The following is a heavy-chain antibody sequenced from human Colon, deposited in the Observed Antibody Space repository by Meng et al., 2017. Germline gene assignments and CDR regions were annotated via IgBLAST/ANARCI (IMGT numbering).Heavy chain of an antibody. CDR1: GFTFSSYR. CDR2: SLSDGNEE. D-gene: IGHD3-9*01. J-gene: IGHJ4*02. CDR3: VRGSIDWYFDY. V-gene: IGHV3-30*10. Sequence: VQVVAPGGAVGQPWKSLRIFCASSGFTFSSYRMYWVRQAPGKGLEWVAVSLSDGNEEYYIDSVKGRFTISRDNSKNTLFLLMNNLRAEDTGLYYCVRGSIDWYFDYWGQGTLVTVSS.